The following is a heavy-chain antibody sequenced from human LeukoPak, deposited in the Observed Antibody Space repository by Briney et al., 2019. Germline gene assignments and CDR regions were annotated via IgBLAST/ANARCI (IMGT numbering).Heavy chain of an antibody. CDR3: ARRYGFGDFWSGYYNWFDP. CDR2: ISAYNGNT. Sequence: GASVKVSCKASGYTFTSYGISWVRQAPGQGLEWMGWISAYNGNTNYAQKLQGRVTMTTDTSTSTAYMELRSLRSDDTAVYYCARRYGFGDFWSGYYNWFDPWGQGTLVTVPS. D-gene: IGHD3-3*01. CDR1: GYTFTSYG. J-gene: IGHJ5*02. V-gene: IGHV1-18*01.